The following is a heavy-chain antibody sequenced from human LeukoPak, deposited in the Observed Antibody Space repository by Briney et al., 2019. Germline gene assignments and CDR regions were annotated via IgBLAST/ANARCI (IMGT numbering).Heavy chain of an antibody. Sequence: GGSLRLSCAASGFTFSSYSMNWVRQAPGKGLEGVSSISSSSSYIYYADSVKGRFTISRDNAKNSLYLQMNSLRAEDTAVYYCARELAAGYYYDSSGYGLDYWGQGTLVTVSS. V-gene: IGHV3-21*01. J-gene: IGHJ4*02. CDR3: ARELAAGYYYDSSGYGLDY. CDR1: GFTFSSYS. D-gene: IGHD3-22*01. CDR2: ISSSSSYI.